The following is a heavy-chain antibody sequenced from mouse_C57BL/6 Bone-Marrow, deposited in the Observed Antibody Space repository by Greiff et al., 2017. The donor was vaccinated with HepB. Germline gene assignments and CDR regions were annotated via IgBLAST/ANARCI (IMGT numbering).Heavy chain of an antibody. D-gene: IGHD1-1*01. CDR1: GYTFTTYP. V-gene: IGHV1-47*01. CDR3: AARVRYGAMDY. J-gene: IGHJ4*01. Sequence: VHLVESGAELVKPGASVKMSCKASGYTFTTYPIEWMKQNHGKSLEWIGNFHPYNDDTKYNEKFKGKATLTVEKSSSTVYLELSRLTSDDSAVYYCAARVRYGAMDYWGQGTSVTVSS. CDR2: FHPYNDDT.